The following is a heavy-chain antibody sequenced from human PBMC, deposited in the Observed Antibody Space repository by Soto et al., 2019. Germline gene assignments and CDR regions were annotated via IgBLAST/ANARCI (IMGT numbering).Heavy chain of an antibody. V-gene: IGHV3-30*03. D-gene: IGHD3-22*01. J-gene: IGHJ3*02. Sequence: PGGSLRLSCAASRLSFRSYGMHWVRQTPGKGLEWVAVISYDGSNKYYADSVKGRFTISRDNSKNTLYLQMNSLRAEDTAVYYCARDRDSSGYYYGFKDAFDIWGQGTMVTVSS. CDR3: ARDRDSSGYYYGFKDAFDI. CDR1: RLSFRSYG. CDR2: ISYDGSNK.